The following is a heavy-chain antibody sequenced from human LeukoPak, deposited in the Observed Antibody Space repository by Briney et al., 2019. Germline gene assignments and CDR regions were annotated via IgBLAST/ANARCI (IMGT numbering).Heavy chain of an antibody. CDR3: ARGGSGLFAY. V-gene: IGHV3-33*01. CDR1: GFTFSSYG. D-gene: IGHD2-15*01. J-gene: IGHJ4*02. Sequence: GGSLRLSCAASGFTFSSYGMQWVRQAPGKGLEWVAVIWYDGSNKYYADSVKGRFTISRDNSKNTLYLQMNSLRAEDTSVYYCARGGSGLFAYWGQGTLVTVSS. CDR2: IWYDGSNK.